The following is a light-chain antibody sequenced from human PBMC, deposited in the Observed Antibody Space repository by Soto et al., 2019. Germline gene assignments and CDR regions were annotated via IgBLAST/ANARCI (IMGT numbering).Light chain of an antibody. CDR1: QDIRNY. Sequence: DIEMTQSTTSLSLSVGDRVIITCRASQDIRNYLAWYQQKPGKVPKLLIYAASTLQSGVPSRFSGSGSGTDFTLTISSLQPDDFATYYCQQYNSYPWTFGQGSKVDI. J-gene: IGKJ1*01. CDR2: AAS. V-gene: IGKV1-27*01. CDR3: QQYNSYPWT.